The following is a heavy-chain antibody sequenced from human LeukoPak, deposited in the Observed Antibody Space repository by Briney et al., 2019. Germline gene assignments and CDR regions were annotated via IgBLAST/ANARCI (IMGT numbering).Heavy chain of an antibody. CDR2: IRYDGSNK. CDR3: ARADSKRSHYYDRGAPFDI. J-gene: IGHJ3*02. V-gene: IGHV3-30*02. D-gene: IGHD3-22*01. Sequence: GGSLRLSCAASGFTFSSYGMHWVRQAPGKGLEWVAFIRYDGSNKYYADSVKGRFTISRDNSKNTLYLQMNSLRAEDTAVYYCARADSKRSHYYDRGAPFDIWGQGTMVTVSS. CDR1: GFTFSSYG.